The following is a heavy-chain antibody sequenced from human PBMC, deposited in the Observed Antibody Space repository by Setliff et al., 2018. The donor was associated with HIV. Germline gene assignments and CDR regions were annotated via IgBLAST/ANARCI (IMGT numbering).Heavy chain of an antibody. CDR2: IYASGST. J-gene: IGHJ4*02. Sequence: PSETLSLTCNVSDDSFSTNYWSWVRQPPGKGLEWIGYIYASGSTNYNPSLKSRVTISIDTSKNQFSLRLRSVTAADTALYYCARGLGSSSGFNWGQGTLVTVSS. V-gene: IGHV4-4*09. CDR3: ARGLGSSSGFN. CDR1: DDSFSTNY. D-gene: IGHD6-6*01.